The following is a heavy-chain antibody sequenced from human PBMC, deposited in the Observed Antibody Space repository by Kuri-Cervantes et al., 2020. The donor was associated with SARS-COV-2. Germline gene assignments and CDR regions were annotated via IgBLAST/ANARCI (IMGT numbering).Heavy chain of an antibody. D-gene: IGHD3-3*01. CDR3: ARVISRPWSGYSLFDAFDI. Sequence: SETLSLTCAVSGYSISSGYYWGWIRQPPGKGLEWIGSIYHSGSTYYNPSLKSRVTISVDTSKNQFSLKLSSVTAADTAVYYCARVISRPWSGYSLFDAFDIWGQGTMVTVSS. V-gene: IGHV4-38-2*01. CDR2: IYHSGST. J-gene: IGHJ3*02. CDR1: GYSISSGYY.